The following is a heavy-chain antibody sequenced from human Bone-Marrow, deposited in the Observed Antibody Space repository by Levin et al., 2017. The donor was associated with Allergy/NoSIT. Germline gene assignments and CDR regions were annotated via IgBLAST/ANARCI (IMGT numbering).Heavy chain of an antibody. J-gene: IGHJ6*02. CDR2: IYPADSDT. Sequence: GESLKISCKGSGYSLTRFWIGWVRQMPGKGLEWMGIIYPADSDTRYSPSFQGQVTISVDKSIDTAYLQWSSLKASDSAIYYCAGGSANHLQNYYAMDVGGRGTTVTVSS. CDR3: AGGSANHLQNYYAMDV. CDR1: GYSLTRFW. V-gene: IGHV5-51*01. D-gene: IGHD1-14*01.